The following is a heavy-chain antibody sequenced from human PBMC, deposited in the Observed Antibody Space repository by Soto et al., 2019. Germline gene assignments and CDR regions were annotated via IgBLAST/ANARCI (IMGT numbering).Heavy chain of an antibody. CDR1: GDTFSTFA. V-gene: IGHV1-69*01. CDR2: IIPMFGST. Sequence: QVQLVQSGAEVKRPGSSVKVSCKASGDTFSTFAITWVRQAPGQGLEWLGGIIPMFGSTKYAQNFQGGVTIPADESTSTAYMELSSLRSEDTAVYYCAREGYCSSGSCSFDGFDIWGQGTMVTVSS. J-gene: IGHJ3*02. D-gene: IGHD2-15*01. CDR3: AREGYCSSGSCSFDGFDI.